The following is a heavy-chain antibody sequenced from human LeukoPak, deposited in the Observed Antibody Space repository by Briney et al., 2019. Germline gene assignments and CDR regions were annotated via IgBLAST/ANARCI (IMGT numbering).Heavy chain of an antibody. V-gene: IGHV3-23*01. J-gene: IGHJ3*02. CDR3: AKDRHSGSLDAFDI. D-gene: IGHD1-26*01. Sequence: TGGSLRLSCAASGFIFNTYAMSWVRQAPGKGLEWVSSISSSGDLTYYVDSVKGRFTISRDNSKNTLYLQMNSLRAEDTAVYYCAKDRHSGSLDAFDIWGQGTMVTVSS. CDR2: ISSSGDLT. CDR1: GFIFNTYA.